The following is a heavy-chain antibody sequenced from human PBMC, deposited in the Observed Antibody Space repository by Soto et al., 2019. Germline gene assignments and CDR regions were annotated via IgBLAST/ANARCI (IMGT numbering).Heavy chain of an antibody. V-gene: IGHV3-74*01. CDR1: WFPFRSYW. Sequence: GSLRLFCGAPWFPFRSYWVHWVRPAPGKGLVWVSRINSDGSSTSYADSVKGRFTISRDNAKNTLYLQMNSLRAEDTAVYYCAREDSGYVRATSVDYWGQGTLVTVSS. J-gene: IGHJ4*02. D-gene: IGHD5-12*01. CDR3: AREDSGYVRATSVDY. CDR2: INSDGSST.